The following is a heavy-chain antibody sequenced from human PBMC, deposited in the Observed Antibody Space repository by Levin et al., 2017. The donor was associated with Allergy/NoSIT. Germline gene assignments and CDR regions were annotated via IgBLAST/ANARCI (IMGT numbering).Heavy chain of an antibody. D-gene: IGHD3-3*01. CDR2: ISYDGSNK. CDR1: GFTFSSYA. J-gene: IGHJ4*02. V-gene: IGHV3-30*04. CDR3: ARQGLDFWSGSYYFDY. Sequence: GGSLRLSCAASGFTFSSYAMHWVRQAPGKGLEWVAVISYDGSNKYYADSVKGRFTISRDNSKNTLYLQMNSLRAEDTAVYYCARQGLDFWSGSYYFDYWGQGTLVTVSS.